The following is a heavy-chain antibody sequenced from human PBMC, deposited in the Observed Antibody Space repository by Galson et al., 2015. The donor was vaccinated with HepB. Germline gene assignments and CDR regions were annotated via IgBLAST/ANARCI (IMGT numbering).Heavy chain of an antibody. V-gene: IGHV3-23*01. CDR1: GFTFSSYA. CDR2: ISGSGGST. D-gene: IGHD6-19*01. CDR3: AKDRGYSSGWYYY. Sequence: SLRLSCAASGFTFSSYAMSWVRQAPGKGLEWVSAISGSGGSTYYADSVKGRFTISRDNSKNTLYLQMNSLRAEDTAVYYCAKDRGYSSGWYYYWGQGTLVTVSS. J-gene: IGHJ4*02.